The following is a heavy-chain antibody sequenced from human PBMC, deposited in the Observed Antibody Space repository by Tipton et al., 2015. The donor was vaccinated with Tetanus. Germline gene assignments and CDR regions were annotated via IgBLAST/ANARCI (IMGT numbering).Heavy chain of an antibody. V-gene: IGHV4-31*03. D-gene: IGHD6-6*01. CDR3: ARDQGGGRVVRLNWFDP. Sequence: TLSLTCTVSGSSISSGGYFWNWIRQRPGKGPEWIGYIYYSGSTYYNPSLKSRVSMSVDTSKNQFSLNLSSVTAADTAMYYCARDQGGGRVVRLNWFDPWGQGTLVTVSS. J-gene: IGHJ5*02. CDR2: IYYSGST. CDR1: GSSISSGGYF.